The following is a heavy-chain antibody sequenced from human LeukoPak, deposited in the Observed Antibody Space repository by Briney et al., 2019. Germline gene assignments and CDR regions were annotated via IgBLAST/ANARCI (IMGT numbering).Heavy chain of an antibody. V-gene: IGHV3-21*01. D-gene: IGHD6-13*01. J-gene: IGHJ3*02. CDR2: ISSSSSYI. CDR1: GFTVSSYS. CDR3: ARFLSGNAFDI. Sequence: GGSLRLSCAASGFTVSSYSMSWVRQAPGKGLEWVSSISSSSSYIYYADSVKGRFTISRDNAKNSLYLQMNSLRAEDTAVYYCARFLSGNAFDIWGQGTMVTVSS.